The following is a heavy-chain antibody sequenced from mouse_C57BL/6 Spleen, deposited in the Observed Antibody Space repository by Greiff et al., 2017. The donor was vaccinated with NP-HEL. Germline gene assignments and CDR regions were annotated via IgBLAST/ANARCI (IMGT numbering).Heavy chain of an antibody. J-gene: IGHJ2*01. Sequence: VQLQQSGPELVKPGASVKISCKASGYSFTGYYMHWVKQSSEKSLEWIGEINPSTGGTSYNQKFKGKATLTVDKSSSTAYMQLKSLTSEDSAVYYCARSPSPIYYYGSSYFDYWGQGTTLTVSS. CDR2: INPSTGGT. V-gene: IGHV1-43*01. CDR3: ARSPSPIYYYGSSYFDY. D-gene: IGHD1-1*01. CDR1: GYSFTGYY.